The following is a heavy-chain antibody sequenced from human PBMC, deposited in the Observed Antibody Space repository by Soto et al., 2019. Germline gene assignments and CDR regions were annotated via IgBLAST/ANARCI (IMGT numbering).Heavy chain of an antibody. CDR1: GYSFTTYR. D-gene: IGHD4-17*01. Sequence: GESLKISCQGSGYSFTTYRIGWVRQVPGKGLEWMGIIYPSDSDSRYSPSFQGQVTISADKSINTAYLHWSSLKASDTAMYYCARLPAATNNDAFDVWGQGTMVTV. CDR3: ARLPAATNNDAFDV. CDR2: IYPSDSDS. J-gene: IGHJ3*01. V-gene: IGHV5-51*01.